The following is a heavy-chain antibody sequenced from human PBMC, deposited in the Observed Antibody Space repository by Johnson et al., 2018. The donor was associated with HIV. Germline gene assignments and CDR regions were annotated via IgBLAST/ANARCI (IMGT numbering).Heavy chain of an antibody. V-gene: IGHV3-66*02. D-gene: IGHD6-13*01. CDR1: GFTFSSNY. CDR3: ARGALQRGSWYGRDAFDI. J-gene: IGHJ3*02. Sequence: EQLVESGGGLVQPGGSLRLSCAASGFTFSSNYMSWVRQAPGKGLEWVSIIYSGGRAYYADSVKGRFTISRDNAKNTLYLQMNSLRAEDTAVYYCARGALQRGSWYGRDAFDIWGQGTMVTVSS. CDR2: IYSGGRA.